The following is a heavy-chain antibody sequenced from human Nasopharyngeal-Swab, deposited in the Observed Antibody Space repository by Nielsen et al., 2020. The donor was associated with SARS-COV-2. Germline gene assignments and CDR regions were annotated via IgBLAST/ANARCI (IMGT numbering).Heavy chain of an antibody. CDR3: AREGDIVVVPSPAGFDP. D-gene: IGHD2-2*01. V-gene: IGHV7-4-1*02. CDR1: GYTFTSYA. J-gene: IGHJ5*02. CDR2: INTNTGNP. Sequence: ASVKVSCKASGYTFTSYAMNWVRQAPGQGLEWMGWINTNTGNPTYAQGFTGRFVFSSDTSVSTAYLQISSLKAEDTAVHYCAREGDIVVVPSPAGFDPWGQGTLVTVSS.